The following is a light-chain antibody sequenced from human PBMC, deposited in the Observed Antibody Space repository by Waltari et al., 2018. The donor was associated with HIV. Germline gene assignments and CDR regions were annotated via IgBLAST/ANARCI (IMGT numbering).Light chain of an antibody. V-gene: IGKV1-39*01. J-gene: IGKJ4*01. CDR1: QSISSY. CDR3: QQSYSTPLT. Sequence: DIQMTQSPSSLSASVGDRVPITCRASQSISSYLNWYQQKPGKAPELLIYAASSLQSGVPSRCSGSGSGTDFTLTISSLQPEDFATYYGQQSYSTPLTFGGGTKVEIK. CDR2: AAS.